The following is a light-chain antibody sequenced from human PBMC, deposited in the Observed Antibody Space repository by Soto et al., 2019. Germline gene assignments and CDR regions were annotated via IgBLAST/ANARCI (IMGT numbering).Light chain of an antibody. J-gene: IGLJ1*01. CDR3: SSYAGSNNLYV. CDR1: SSDVGGYNY. V-gene: IGLV2-8*01. CDR2: EVS. Sequence: QSVLTQPPSAFGCPGQSVTISCTGTSSDVGGYNYVSWYQQHPGKAPKLMIYEVSKRPSGVPDRFSGSKSGNTASLTVSGLQAEDEADCYCSSYAGSNNLYVFGTGTKVTVL.